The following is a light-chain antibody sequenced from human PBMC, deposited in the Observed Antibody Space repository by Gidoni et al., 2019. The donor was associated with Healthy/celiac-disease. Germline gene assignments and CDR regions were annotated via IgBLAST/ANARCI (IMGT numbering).Light chain of an antibody. CDR1: QSVSSN. J-gene: IGKJ1*01. CDR3: QSGRT. V-gene: IGKV3-15*01. Sequence: EIVMTQSPATLSVSPGERATLSCRASQSVSSNLAWYQQKPGQAPRLLIYGVSTRATGIPARFSGSGSGTEFTLTISSLQSEDFAVYYCQSGRTFGQGTKVEIK. CDR2: GVS.